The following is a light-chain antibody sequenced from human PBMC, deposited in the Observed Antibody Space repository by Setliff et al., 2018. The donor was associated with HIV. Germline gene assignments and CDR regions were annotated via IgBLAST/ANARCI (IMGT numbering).Light chain of an antibody. J-gene: IGLJ1*01. CDR3: CSYRSSSVYV. CDR2: EVS. Sequence: QSALTQPASVSGSPGQSITISCNGTSSDLGSYNLVSWYQEPPGKVPKLIIYEVSKRSSGLSYRFSGSKSGNTASLTIVGLQPEDEADYYCCSYRSSSVYVFGTGTKVT. CDR1: SSDLGSYNL. V-gene: IGLV2-23*02.